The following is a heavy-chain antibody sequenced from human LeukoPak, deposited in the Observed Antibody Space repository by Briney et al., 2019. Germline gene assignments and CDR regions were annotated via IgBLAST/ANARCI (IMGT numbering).Heavy chain of an antibody. CDR2: IYYSGST. CDR3: ARPRASRTYPNDAFDI. J-gene: IGHJ3*02. CDR1: GGSISSSSYY. Sequence: SETLSLTCTVSGGSISSSSYYWGWIRQPPGKGLEWIGSIYYSGSTSYNPSLTSRVTISVDTSKNQFSLKLTSVTAADTAFYYCARPRASRTYPNDAFDIWGQGTMVTVSS. V-gene: IGHV4-39*07. D-gene: IGHD2-2*01.